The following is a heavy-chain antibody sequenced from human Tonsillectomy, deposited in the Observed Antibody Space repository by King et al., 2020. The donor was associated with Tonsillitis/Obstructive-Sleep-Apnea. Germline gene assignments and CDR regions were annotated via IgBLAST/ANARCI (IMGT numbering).Heavy chain of an antibody. V-gene: IGHV3-30*04. CDR2: ISLDGSNK. Sequence: VQLVESGGGVVQPERSLRLSCAASGFTFSSYAVHWVRQAPGKGLEWVAVISLDGSNKYYTGSVRGRFTISRDNSKNTLYLQLNSLRVEDTAVYYCARDGDNSRYMDFWGKGTTVTVSS. J-gene: IGHJ6*03. CDR3: ARDGDNSRYMDF. D-gene: IGHD2-21*01. CDR1: GFTFSSYA.